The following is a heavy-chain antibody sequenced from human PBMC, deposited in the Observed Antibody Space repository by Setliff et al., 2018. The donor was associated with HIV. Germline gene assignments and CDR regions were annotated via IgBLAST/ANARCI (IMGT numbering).Heavy chain of an antibody. CDR3: ARFTRFGELNY. V-gene: IGHV1-69*10. Sequence: ASVKVSCKASEGTFSSYAVSWVRQAPGQGLEWMGGIIPMFEIANYAQRFQGRVTMTTDTSTSTAYMELRSLRSDDTAVYYCARFTRFGELNYWGQGTLVTVSS. CDR1: EGTFSSYA. J-gene: IGHJ4*02. CDR2: IIPMFEIA. D-gene: IGHD3-10*02.